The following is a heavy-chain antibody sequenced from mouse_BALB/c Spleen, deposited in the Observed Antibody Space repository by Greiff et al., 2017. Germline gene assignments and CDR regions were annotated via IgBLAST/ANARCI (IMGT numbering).Heavy chain of an antibody. J-gene: IGHJ4*01. Sequence: VKLMESGPGLVAPSQSLSITCTVSGFSLTSYGVHWVRQPPGKGLEWLGVIWAGGSTNYNSALMSRLSISKDNSKSQVFLKMNSLQTDDTAMYYCASPGTDYAMDYWGQGTSVTVSS. CDR3: ASPGTDYAMDY. CDR1: GFSLTSYG. CDR2: IWAGGST. V-gene: IGHV2-9*02. D-gene: IGHD3-3*01.